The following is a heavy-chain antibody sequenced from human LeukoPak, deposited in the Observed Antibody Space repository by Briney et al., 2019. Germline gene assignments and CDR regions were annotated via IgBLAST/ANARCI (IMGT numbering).Heavy chain of an antibody. V-gene: IGHV3-30*18. CDR1: GFTFSSSA. CDR3: AKLTRIAVAGTDFDY. D-gene: IGHD6-19*01. CDR2: ISYDGSNK. Sequence: GGSLRLSCAASGFTFSSSAMSWVRQAPGKGLEWVAVISYDGSNKYYADSVKGRFTISRDNSKNTLYLQMNSLRAEDTAVYYCAKLTRIAVAGTDFDYWGQGTLVTVSS. J-gene: IGHJ4*02.